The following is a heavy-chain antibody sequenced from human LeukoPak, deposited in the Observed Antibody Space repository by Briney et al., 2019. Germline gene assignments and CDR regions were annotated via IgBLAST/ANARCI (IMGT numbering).Heavy chain of an antibody. CDR1: GGSISSSSYY. Sequence: SETLSLTCTVSGGSISSSSYYWGWIRQPPGKGLEWIGSIYYSGSTYYNPSLKSRVTISVDTSKNQFSLKLSSVTAADTAVYYCARENDSGYDNRFDPWGQGTLVTVSS. V-gene: IGHV4-39*07. CDR2: IYYSGST. CDR3: ARENDSGYDNRFDP. D-gene: IGHD5-12*01. J-gene: IGHJ5*02.